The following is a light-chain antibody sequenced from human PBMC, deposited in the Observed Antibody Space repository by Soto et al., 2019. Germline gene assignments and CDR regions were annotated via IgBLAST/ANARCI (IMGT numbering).Light chain of an antibody. V-gene: IGKV3-11*01. CDR1: QSVGAA. J-gene: IGKJ4*01. CDR3: QHRNNWPLT. Sequence: EIVFTHSPATLSLSPGDRATLSCRSSQSVGAALGWYQQRRGQPPRPLIYDVSNRATAIPARFSGSGSGTDFTLTISSLEPEDFAVYYCQHRNNWPLTLGGGTKVDIK. CDR2: DVS.